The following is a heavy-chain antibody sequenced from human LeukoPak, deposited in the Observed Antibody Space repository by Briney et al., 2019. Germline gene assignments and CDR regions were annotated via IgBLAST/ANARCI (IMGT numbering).Heavy chain of an antibody. D-gene: IGHD1-26*01. Sequence: SETLSLTCAVYGGSFSGYYWSWIRQPPGKGLEWIGEINHSGSTNYNPSLKSRVTISVDTSKNQFSLRLSSVTAADTAVYYCARVSFSARAFDYWGQGTLVTVSS. J-gene: IGHJ4*02. CDR2: INHSGST. CDR1: GGSFSGYY. CDR3: ARVSFSARAFDY. V-gene: IGHV4-34*01.